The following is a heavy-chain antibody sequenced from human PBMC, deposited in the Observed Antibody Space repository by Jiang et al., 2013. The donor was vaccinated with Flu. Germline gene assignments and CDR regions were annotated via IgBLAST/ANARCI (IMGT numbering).Heavy chain of an antibody. Sequence: GAEVKKPGASVKVSCKASGYGFSGSYMYWARQAPGQGLEWMGWVNPNSGDTHYIQKFQGRVTMTRDTSISTAYMELSSLRSDDTAVYYCGRGYYGMDVWGQGTTVTVSS. J-gene: IGHJ6*02. CDR2: VNPNSGDT. CDR3: GRGYYGMDV. V-gene: IGHV1-2*02. CDR1: GYGFSGSY.